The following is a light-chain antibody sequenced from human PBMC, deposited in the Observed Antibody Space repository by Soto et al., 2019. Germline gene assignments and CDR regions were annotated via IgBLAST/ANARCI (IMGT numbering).Light chain of an antibody. J-gene: IGKJ4*01. CDR2: GAS. CDR3: QQYNTWPPLT. Sequence: VVMTQSPATLSVSPGERATLSCRASQSVGTNLAWYQQKPGQAPRLLIFGASTRATGIPARFSGSGSGTEFSLTISSLQSEDFAVYYCQQYNTWPPLTFGGGTKVEI. V-gene: IGKV3-15*01. CDR1: QSVGTN.